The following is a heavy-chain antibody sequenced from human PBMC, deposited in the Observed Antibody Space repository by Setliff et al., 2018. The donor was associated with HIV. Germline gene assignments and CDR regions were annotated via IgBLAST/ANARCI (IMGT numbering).Heavy chain of an antibody. CDR2: IQASGIP. CDR1: GGSISNHW. CDR3: ARLSRWGTMTTLDF. J-gene: IGHJ4*02. D-gene: IGHD4-4*01. V-gene: IGHV4-59*08. Sequence: KPSETLSLTCAVSGGSISNHWWSWFRQPPGKGLEWIAYIQASGIPNHKPSLKSRATISVDTSKTQFSLTLSSVTAADTAVYFCARLSRWGTMTTLDFWGQGTLVTVSS.